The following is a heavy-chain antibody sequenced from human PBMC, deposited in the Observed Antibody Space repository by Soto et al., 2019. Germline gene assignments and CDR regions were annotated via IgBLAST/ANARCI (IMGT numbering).Heavy chain of an antibody. J-gene: IGHJ4*02. V-gene: IGHV3-30*18. CDR3: AKDKGVFNWATSYFDY. Sequence: PGGSLRLSCAASGFTFSNYAMHWVRQAPGKGLEWVALTSYDGNNEYYTDFVKGRFTISRDNSKNTLFLQMNSPRPEDTAVYYCAKDKGVFNWATSYFDYWGQGALVTVSS. CDR2: TSYDGNNE. CDR1: GFTFSNYA. D-gene: IGHD1-1*01.